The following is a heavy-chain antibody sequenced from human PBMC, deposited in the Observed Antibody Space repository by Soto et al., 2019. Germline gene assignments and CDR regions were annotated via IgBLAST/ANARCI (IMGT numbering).Heavy chain of an antibody. D-gene: IGHD6-13*01. V-gene: IGHV1-3*01. J-gene: IGHJ4*02. CDR1: GYTFTSYA. Sequence: ASVKVSCKASGYTFTSYAMHWVRQAPGQRLEWMGWINAGNGNTKYSQKFQGRVTITRDTSASTASMELSSLRSEDTAVYYCARAPSWYNFDYWGQGTLVTVSS. CDR2: INAGNGNT. CDR3: ARAPSWYNFDY.